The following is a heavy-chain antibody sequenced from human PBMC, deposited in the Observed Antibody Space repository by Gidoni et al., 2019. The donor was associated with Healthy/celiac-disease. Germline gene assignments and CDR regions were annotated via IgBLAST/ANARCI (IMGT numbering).Heavy chain of an antibody. J-gene: IGHJ4*02. CDR2: ISSSSSTI. CDR1: GFTFSSYS. V-gene: IGHV3-48*04. Sequence: EVQLVESGGGLVQPGGSLRLSCAASGFTFSSYSMNWVRQAPGKGLEWVSYISSSSSTIYYADSVKGRFTISRDNAKNSLYLQMNSLRAEDTAVYYCARDDTSSWFSDVYFDYWGQGTLVTVSS. CDR3: ARDDTSSWFSDVYFDY. D-gene: IGHD6-13*01.